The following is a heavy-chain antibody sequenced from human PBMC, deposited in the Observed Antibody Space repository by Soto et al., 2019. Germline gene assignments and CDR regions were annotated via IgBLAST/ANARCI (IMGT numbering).Heavy chain of an antibody. CDR3: ARSIAAAGTWYYYYYGMDV. CDR2: IYYSGST. D-gene: IGHD6-13*01. Sequence: SETLSLTCTVSGGSISSYYWSWIRQPPGKGLEWIGYIYYSGSTNYNPSLKSRVTISVDTSKNQFSLKLSSVTAADTAVYYCARSIAAAGTWYYYYYGMDVWGQGTTVTVSS. CDR1: GGSISSYY. V-gene: IGHV4-59*01. J-gene: IGHJ6*02.